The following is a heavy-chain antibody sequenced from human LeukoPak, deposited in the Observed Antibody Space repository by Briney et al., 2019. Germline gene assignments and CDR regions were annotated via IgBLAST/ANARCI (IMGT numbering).Heavy chain of an antibody. V-gene: IGHV3-23*01. J-gene: IGHJ4*02. CDR3: ARESPVFDS. Sequence: GGSRRLSFAASGLTFSNFALTWVRQAPGKGLDWVSVISGNGGTTYYADSVKGRFTISRDNSKNTLYLQMNSLRADDSAVYYCARESPVFDSWGQGTLVTVSS. CDR2: ISGNGGTT. CDR1: GLTFSNFA.